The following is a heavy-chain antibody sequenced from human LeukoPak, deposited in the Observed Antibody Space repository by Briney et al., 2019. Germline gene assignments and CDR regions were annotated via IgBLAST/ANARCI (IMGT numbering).Heavy chain of an antibody. V-gene: IGHV1-18*04. Sequence: ASVKVSCKAPGYTFTSYYMHWVRQAPGQGLEWMGWISAYNGNTNYAQKLQGRVTMTTDTSTSTAYMELRSLRSDDTAVYYCARDWYCSSTSCYPAGLDYWGQGTLVTVSS. CDR2: ISAYNGNT. J-gene: IGHJ4*02. D-gene: IGHD2-2*01. CDR3: ARDWYCSSTSCYPAGLDY. CDR1: GYTFTSYY.